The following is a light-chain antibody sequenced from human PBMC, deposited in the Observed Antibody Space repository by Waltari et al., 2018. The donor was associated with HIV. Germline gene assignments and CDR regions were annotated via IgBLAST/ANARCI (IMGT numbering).Light chain of an antibody. Sequence: SYELTQPPSVSVSPGQTARITCPGDALPKRYNYWYQQKSGQAPVLVIHEDNKRPSGIPERFSGSSSGTMATLTINGAQVGDEADYYCYSTDSSDNYGVFGGGTKLTVL. J-gene: IGLJ3*02. CDR2: EDN. CDR3: YSTDSSDNYGV. CDR1: ALPKRY. V-gene: IGLV3-10*01.